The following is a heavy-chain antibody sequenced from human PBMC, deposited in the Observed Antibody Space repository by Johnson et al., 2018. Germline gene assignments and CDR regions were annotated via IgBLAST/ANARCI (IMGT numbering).Heavy chain of an antibody. CDR3: ARDRRDGYNLAFDI. CDR2: ISSSSSYI. Sequence: QLVESGGGLVKPGGSLRLSCAASGFTFSSYSMNWVRQAPGKGLEWVSSISSSSSYIYYADSVKGRFTISRDNAKNSLYLQMNSLRAEDTAGYYCARDRRDGYNLAFDIWGQGTMVTVSS. D-gene: IGHD5-24*01. V-gene: IGHV3-21*01. CDR1: GFTFSSYS. J-gene: IGHJ3*02.